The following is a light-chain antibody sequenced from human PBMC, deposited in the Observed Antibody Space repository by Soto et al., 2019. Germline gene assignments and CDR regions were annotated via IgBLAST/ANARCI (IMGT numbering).Light chain of an antibody. Sequence: EIVMTQSPATLSVSPGERATLSCRASQSVSSNLAWYQQKPGQAPRLLIYDASTRATGIPARFSGSGSGTEFTLTISSRQAEDFAVYYCQHYNNWPPWTFGQGTKVEIK. CDR2: DAS. J-gene: IGKJ1*01. CDR3: QHYNNWPPWT. CDR1: QSVSSN. V-gene: IGKV3-15*01.